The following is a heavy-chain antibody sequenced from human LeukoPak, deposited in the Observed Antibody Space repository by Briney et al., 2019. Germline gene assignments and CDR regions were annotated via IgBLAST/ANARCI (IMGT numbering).Heavy chain of an antibody. Sequence: TGGSLRLSCAASGFTFSSYAMSWVRQAPGVGLEWVSGISGGSDGTYYADSVKGRFTISRDDSKNTLYLQMNSLRAEDTAIYYCAKGSSGYIYGDYWGQGTLVTVSS. CDR2: ISGGSDGT. V-gene: IGHV3-23*01. CDR3: AKGSSGYIYGDY. CDR1: GFTFSSYA. D-gene: IGHD5-18*01. J-gene: IGHJ4*02.